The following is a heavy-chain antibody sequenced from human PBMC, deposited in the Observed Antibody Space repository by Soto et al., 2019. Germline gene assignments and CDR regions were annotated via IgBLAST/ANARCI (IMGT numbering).Heavy chain of an antibody. CDR3: ARDGYTCLGHCSGGGCYWDY. D-gene: IGHD2-15*01. J-gene: IGHJ4*02. Sequence: ASVKVSCKASGYTFTNYAMHWVRQAPGQRLEWMGWINAGNANTRYSQKFQDRVTITWDTSANTGYMELSSLRSEDTAVYYCARDGYTCLGHCSGGGCYWDYWGQGTLVTVSS. V-gene: IGHV1-3*01. CDR1: GYTFTNYA. CDR2: INAGNANT.